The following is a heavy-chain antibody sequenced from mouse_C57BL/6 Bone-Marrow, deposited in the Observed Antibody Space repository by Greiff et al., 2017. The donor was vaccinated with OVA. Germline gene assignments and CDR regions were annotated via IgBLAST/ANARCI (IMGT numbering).Heavy chain of an antibody. V-gene: IGHV14-4*01. Sequence: LVESGAELVRPGASVKLSCTASGFNIKDDYMHWVKQRPEQGLEWIGWIDPENGDTEYASKFQGKATITADTSSNTAYLQLSSLTSEDTAVYYCTTLPYYYGSSSYAMDYWGQGTSVTVSS. CDR3: TTLPYYYGSSSYAMDY. CDR1: GFNIKDDY. D-gene: IGHD1-1*01. CDR2: IDPENGDT. J-gene: IGHJ4*01.